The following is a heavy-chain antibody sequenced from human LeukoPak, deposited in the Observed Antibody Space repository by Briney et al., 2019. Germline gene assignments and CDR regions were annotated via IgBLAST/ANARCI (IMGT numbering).Heavy chain of an antibody. CDR3: ARDLGYYDRSGYVPHFDY. CDR1: GYTFTSYY. Sequence: ASVKVSCKASGYTFTSYYMHWVRQAPGQGLEWMGIINPSGGSTSYAQKFQGRVTMTRDTSTSTVYMELSSLRSEDTAVYYCARDLGYYDRSGYVPHFDYWGQGTLVTVSS. J-gene: IGHJ4*02. CDR2: INPSGGST. V-gene: IGHV1-46*01. D-gene: IGHD3-22*01.